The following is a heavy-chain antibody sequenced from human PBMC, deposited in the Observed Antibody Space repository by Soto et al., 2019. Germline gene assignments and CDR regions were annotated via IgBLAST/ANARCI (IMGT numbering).Heavy chain of an antibody. D-gene: IGHD3-3*01. V-gene: IGHV1-69*02. CDR3: ARVGRRWDYDYMDV. CDR1: GGTFSSYT. Sequence: QVQLVQSGAEVKKPGSSVKVSCKASGGTFSSYTISWVRQAPGQGLEWMGRIIPILGIANYAQKFQGRVTITADKSTSTDYMELSSLRSEDTAVYYCARVGRRWDYDYMDVWGKGTTVTVSS. J-gene: IGHJ6*03. CDR2: IIPILGIA.